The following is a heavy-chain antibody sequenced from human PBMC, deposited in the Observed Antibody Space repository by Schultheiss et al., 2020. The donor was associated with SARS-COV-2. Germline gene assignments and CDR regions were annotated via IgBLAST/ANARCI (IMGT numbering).Heavy chain of an antibody. J-gene: IGHJ4*02. CDR2: ISAYNGNT. CDR1: GYTFTDYY. Sequence: ASVKVSCKASGYTFTDYYMHWVRQAPGQGLEWMGWISAYNGNTNYAQKLQGRVTMTTDTSTSTAYMELRSLRSDDTAVYYCARDVRGIVGAELTNFDYWGQGTLVTVSS. D-gene: IGHD1-26*01. CDR3: ARDVRGIVGAELTNFDY. V-gene: IGHV1-18*04.